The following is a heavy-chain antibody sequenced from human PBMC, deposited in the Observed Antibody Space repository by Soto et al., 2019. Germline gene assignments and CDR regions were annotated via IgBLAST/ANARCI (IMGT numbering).Heavy chain of an antibody. V-gene: IGHV3-21*01. D-gene: IGHD6-13*01. Sequence: PGGSLRLSCAASGFTFSSYSMNWVRQAPGKGLGWVSSISSSSSYIYYADSVKGRFTISRDNAKNSLYLQMNSLRAEDTAVYYCARAARRTPGIAVAGSVFDYWGQGTRGTV. CDR1: GFTFSSYS. J-gene: IGHJ4*02. CDR3: ARAARRTPGIAVAGSVFDY. CDR2: ISSSSSYI.